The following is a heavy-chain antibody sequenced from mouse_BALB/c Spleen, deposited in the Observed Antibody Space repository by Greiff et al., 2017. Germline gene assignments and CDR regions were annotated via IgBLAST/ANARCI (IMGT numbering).Heavy chain of an antibody. CDR1: GFTFSSYT. V-gene: IGHV5-12-2*01. J-gene: IGHJ4*01. CDR3: ARHKGMITGAMDD. D-gene: IGHD2-4*01. CDR2: ISNGGGST. Sequence: EVKLVESGGGLVQPGGSLKLSCAASGFTFSSYTMSWVRQTPEKRLEWVAYISNGGGSTYYPDTVKGRFTISRDNAKNTLYLQMSSLKSEDTAMYYCARHKGMITGAMDDWGQGTSVTVSS.